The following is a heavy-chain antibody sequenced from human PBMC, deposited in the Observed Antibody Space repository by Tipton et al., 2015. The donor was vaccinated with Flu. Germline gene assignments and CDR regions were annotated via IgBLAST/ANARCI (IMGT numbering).Heavy chain of an antibody. Sequence: SLRLSCAASGFNFGDYWMAWVRQAPGKGLEWVANFKPDESERYYVDSVKGRFTISRDNARDSLFLQMDSLRDEDTAVYYCVRKGFGDHWGQGTLVTVSS. CDR3: VRKGFGDH. J-gene: IGHJ4*02. D-gene: IGHD3-16*01. V-gene: IGHV3-7*01. CDR2: FKPDESER. CDR1: GFNFGDYW.